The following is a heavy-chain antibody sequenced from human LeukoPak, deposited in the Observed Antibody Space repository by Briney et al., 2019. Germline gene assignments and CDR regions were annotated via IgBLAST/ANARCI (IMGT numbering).Heavy chain of an antibody. CDR1: GFTFSSYS. J-gene: IGHJ3*02. CDR3: ANPLNHDAFDI. V-gene: IGHV3-21*01. CDR2: ISSSSSYI. Sequence: GGSLRLSCAASGFTFSSYSMNWVRQAPGKGLEWVSSISSSSSYIYYADSVKGRFTISRDNAKNSLYLQMNSLRAEDTAVYYCANPLNHDAFDIWGQGTMVTVSS.